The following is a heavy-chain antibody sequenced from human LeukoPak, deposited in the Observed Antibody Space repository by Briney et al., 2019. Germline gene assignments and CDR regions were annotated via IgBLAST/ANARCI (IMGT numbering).Heavy chain of an antibody. Sequence: SETLSLTCTVSGGSISRSSYYWGWIRQPPGKGLEWIGSIYYSGSTYYNPSLKSRVTISVDTSKNQFSLKLSSVTAADTAVYYCARDKGGAADTMVWFDPWGQGTLVTVSS. J-gene: IGHJ5*02. CDR1: GGSISRSSYY. V-gene: IGHV4-39*07. CDR2: IYYSGST. D-gene: IGHD6-13*01. CDR3: ARDKGGAADTMVWFDP.